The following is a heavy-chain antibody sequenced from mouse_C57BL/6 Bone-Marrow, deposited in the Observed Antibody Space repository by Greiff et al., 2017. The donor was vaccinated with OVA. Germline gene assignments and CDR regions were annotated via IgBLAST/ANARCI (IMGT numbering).Heavy chain of an antibody. CDR3: ARGDGYLLCAY. Sequence: QVHVKQSGAELVRPGTSVKMSCKASGYTFTNYWIGWAKQRPGHGLEWIGDIYPGGGYTNYNEKFKGKATLTADKSSSTAYMQFSSLTSEDSAIYYCARGDGYLLCAYWGQGTLVTVSA. CDR1: GYTFTNYW. V-gene: IGHV1-63*01. CDR2: IYPGGGYT. J-gene: IGHJ3*01. D-gene: IGHD2-3*01.